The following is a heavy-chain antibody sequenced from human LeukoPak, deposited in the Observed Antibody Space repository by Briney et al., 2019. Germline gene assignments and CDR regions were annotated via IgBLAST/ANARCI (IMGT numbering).Heavy chain of an antibody. V-gene: IGHV4-34*01. D-gene: IGHD3-16*01. CDR2: INHSGST. Sequence: NASETLSLTCTVSGGSISSYYWSWIRQPPGKGLEWIGEINHSGSTNYNPSLKSRVTISVDTSKNQFSLKLSSVTAADTAVYYCARPKFYDKVFDYWGQGTLVTVSS. J-gene: IGHJ4*02. CDR1: GGSISSYY. CDR3: ARPKFYDKVFDY.